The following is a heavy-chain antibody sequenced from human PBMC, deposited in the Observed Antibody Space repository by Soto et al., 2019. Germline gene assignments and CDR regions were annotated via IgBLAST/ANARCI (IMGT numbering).Heavy chain of an antibody. J-gene: IGHJ4*02. D-gene: IGHD2-15*01. CDR1: GGSLSGYY. CDR2: INHSGST. Sequence: QVQLQQWGAGLLKPSETLSLTCAVYGGSLSGYYWSWIRQPPGKGLEWIGEINHSGSTNYNPSLKSRVTISVDTSKSQFSLKLSSVTAADTAVYYCASYRGYCSGGSCWKPPADYWGQGTLVTVSS. V-gene: IGHV4-34*01. CDR3: ASYRGYCSGGSCWKPPADY.